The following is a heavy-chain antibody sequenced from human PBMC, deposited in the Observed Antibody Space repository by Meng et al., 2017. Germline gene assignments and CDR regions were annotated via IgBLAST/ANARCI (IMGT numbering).Heavy chain of an antibody. CDR1: GGSISSSSYY. Sequence: GSLRLSCTVSGGSISSSSYYWGWIRQPPGKGLEWIGSIYYSGSTYYNPSLKSRVTISVDTSKNQFSLKLSSVTAADTAVYYCARAYYDSSPDYWDQGTLVTVSS. D-gene: IGHD3-22*01. CDR3: ARAYYDSSPDY. V-gene: IGHV4-39*07. CDR2: IYYSGST. J-gene: IGHJ4*02.